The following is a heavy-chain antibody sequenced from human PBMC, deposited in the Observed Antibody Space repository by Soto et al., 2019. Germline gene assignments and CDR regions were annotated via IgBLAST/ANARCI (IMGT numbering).Heavy chain of an antibody. CDR2: IYYSGST. J-gene: IGHJ3*02. CDR1: GDSVNSGSYS. D-gene: IGHD3-10*01. V-gene: IGHV4-61*01. CDR3: ARVWGGAFDI. Sequence: PSETLSLTCTVSGDSVNSGSYSWSWIRQPPGKGLEWIGYIYYSGSTNYNPSLKSRVTISVDTSKNQFSLKLSSVTAADTAVYYCARVWGGAFDIWGQGTMVTVSS.